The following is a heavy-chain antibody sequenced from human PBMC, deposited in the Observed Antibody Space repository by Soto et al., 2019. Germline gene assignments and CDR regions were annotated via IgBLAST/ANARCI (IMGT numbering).Heavy chain of an antibody. CDR3: ARDLRGAAAGRPYYGMDV. D-gene: IGHD6-13*01. V-gene: IGHV6-1*01. Sequence: SQTLSLTCAISGDSVSSNSATWNWIRQSPSRGLEWLGRTYYRSKWYNDYAVSVKSRITINPDTSQNQFSLQLNSVTPEDTAVYYCARDLRGAAAGRPYYGMDVWGQGTTVTVS. CDR1: GDSVSSNSAT. CDR2: TYYRSKWYN. J-gene: IGHJ6*02.